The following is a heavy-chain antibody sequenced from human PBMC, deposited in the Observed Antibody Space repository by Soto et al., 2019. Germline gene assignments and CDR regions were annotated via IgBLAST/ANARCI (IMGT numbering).Heavy chain of an antibody. CDR3: ATTSLYYYYGMDV. CDR1: GYSFTSYW. V-gene: IGHV5-51*01. J-gene: IGHJ6*02. Sequence: GESLKISCKGSGYSFTSYWIGWVRQMPGKGLEWMGIIYPGDSDTRYSPSFQGQVTISADKSISTAYLQWSSLKASDTAMYYCATTSLYYYYGMDVWGQGTTVTVSS. CDR2: IYPGDSDT.